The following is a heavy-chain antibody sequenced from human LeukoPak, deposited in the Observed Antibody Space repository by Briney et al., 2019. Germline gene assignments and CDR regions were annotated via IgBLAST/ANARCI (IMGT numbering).Heavy chain of an antibody. J-gene: IGHJ6*03. CDR2: INPSGGST. V-gene: IGHV1-46*01. Sequence: ASVKVSCKASGYTFTSYYMHWVRQAPGQGLEWMGIINPSGGSTSYAQKFHGRVTMTRDMCRSTVYMELSSLRSEDTAVYYCARDVTPSRNYMDVWGKGTTVTVSS. CDR1: GYTFTSYY. D-gene: IGHD3-16*02. CDR3: ARDVTPSRNYMDV.